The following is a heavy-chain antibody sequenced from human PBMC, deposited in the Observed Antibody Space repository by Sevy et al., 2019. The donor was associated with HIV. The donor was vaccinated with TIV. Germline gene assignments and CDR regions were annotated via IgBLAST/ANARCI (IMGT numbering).Heavy chain of an antibody. J-gene: IGHJ4*02. CDR3: ARRYFDL. CDR1: GFTFDNYW. Sequence: GGSLGLSCVASGFTFDNYWMQWVRQAPGKGLEWVANIRQDGNEIYYADSVKGRFTISRDNAKESLYLQMSNLRVEDTAIYYCARRYFDLWGQGILVTVSS. V-gene: IGHV3-7*01. CDR2: IRQDGNEI.